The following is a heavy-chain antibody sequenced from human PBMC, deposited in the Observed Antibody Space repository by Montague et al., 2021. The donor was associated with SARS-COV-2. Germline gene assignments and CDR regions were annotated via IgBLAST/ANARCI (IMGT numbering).Heavy chain of an antibody. Sequence: TLSLTCTVSIGSISSGSYYWSWIRQPAGKGLEWIGRIYTSESTNYNPSLKSRVTISVDTSTNQFSLKLSSVTAADTAVYYCARDGYSSGWNGLHWFDPWGQGTLVTVSS. CDR2: IYTSEST. V-gene: IGHV4-61*02. J-gene: IGHJ5*02. CDR1: IGSISSGSYY. D-gene: IGHD6-25*01. CDR3: ARDGYSSGWNGLHWFDP.